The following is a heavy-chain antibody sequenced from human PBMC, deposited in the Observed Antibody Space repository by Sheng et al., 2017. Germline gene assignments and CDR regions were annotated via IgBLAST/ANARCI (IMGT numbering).Heavy chain of an antibody. J-gene: IGHJ6*03. CDR3: ARVSPIAAAGSVFDYYYYYMDV. Sequence: QVQLVQSGAEVKKPGSSVKVSCKASGGTFSSYAISWVRQAPGQGLEWMGGIIPIFGTANYAQKFQGRVTITTDESTSTAYMEPSSLRSEDTAVYYCARVSPIAAAGSVFDYYYYYMDVWGKGTTVTVSS. CDR2: IIPIFGTA. D-gene: IGHD6-13*01. V-gene: IGHV1-69*05. CDR1: GGTFSSYA.